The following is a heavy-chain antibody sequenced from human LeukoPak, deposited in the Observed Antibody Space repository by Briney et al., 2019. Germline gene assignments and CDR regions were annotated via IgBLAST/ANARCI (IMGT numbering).Heavy chain of an antibody. J-gene: IGHJ4*02. CDR2: ISSSSSYI. CDR3: ASVSSVAEAFDY. Sequence: PGGSLRLSCAASGFTFSSYSMNRVRQTPGKGLEWVSSISSSSSYIYYADSVKGRFTISRDNAKNSLYLQMNSLRAEDTAVYYCASVSSVAEAFDYWGQGTLVTVSS. V-gene: IGHV3-21*01. CDR1: GFTFSSYS. D-gene: IGHD6-19*01.